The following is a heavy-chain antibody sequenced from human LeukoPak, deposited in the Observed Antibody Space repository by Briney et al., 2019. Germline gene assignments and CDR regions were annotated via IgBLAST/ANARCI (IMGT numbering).Heavy chain of an antibody. J-gene: IGHJ4*02. CDR2: IYPSDSDT. CDR1: GYTFNTNW. Sequence: GESLKISCKASGYTFNTNWIGWVRQMPGKGLEWMGIIYPSDSDTRYSPSFQGQVTISADKSISTAYLQWSSLKASDTAMYYCASPGSRGWYGFFDYWGQGTLVTVSS. CDR3: ASPGSRGWYGFFDY. V-gene: IGHV5-51*01. D-gene: IGHD6-19*01.